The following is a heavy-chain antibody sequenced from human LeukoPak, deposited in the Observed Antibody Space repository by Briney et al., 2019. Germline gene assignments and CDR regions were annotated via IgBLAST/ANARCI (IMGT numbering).Heavy chain of an antibody. CDR3: ARAPLGYCSGGSCYPFDY. D-gene: IGHD2-15*01. J-gene: IGHJ4*02. CDR1: GGSFSGYY. V-gene: IGHV4-34*01. Sequence: SETLSLTCAVYGGSFSGYYWSWIRQPPGKGLEWIGEINHSGSTNYNPSLKSRVTISVDTSKNQFSLKLSSVTAADTAVYYCARAPLGYCSGGSCYPFDYWGQGTLVTVSS. CDR2: INHSGST.